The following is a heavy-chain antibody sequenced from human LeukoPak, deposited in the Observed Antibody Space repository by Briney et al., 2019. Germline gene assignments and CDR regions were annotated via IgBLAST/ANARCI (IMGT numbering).Heavy chain of an antibody. D-gene: IGHD3-3*01. J-gene: IGHJ6*02. Sequence: SETLSLTCTVSGGSISSYYWSWIRQPPGKGLEWIRYIYYSGSTNYNPSLKSRVTISVDTSKNQFSLKLSSVTAADTAVYYCASGQIDFYYYYGMDVWGQGTTVTVSS. CDR3: ASGQIDFYYYYGMDV. CDR1: GGSISSYY. CDR2: IYYSGST. V-gene: IGHV4-59*08.